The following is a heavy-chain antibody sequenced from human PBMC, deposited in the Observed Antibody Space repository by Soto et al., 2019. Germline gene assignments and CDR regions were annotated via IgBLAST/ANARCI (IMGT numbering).Heavy chain of an antibody. D-gene: IGHD1-20*01. CDR3: ARDQRITGTIDYYYGMDV. V-gene: IGHV1-18*01. CDR2: ISAYNGNT. Sequence: ASVKVSCKASGYTFTSYGISWVRQAPGQGLEWMGWISAYNGNTNYAQKLQGRVTMTTDTSTSTAYMELSSLRSEDTAVYYCARDQRITGTIDYYYGMDVWGQGTTVTVSS. CDR1: GYTFTSYG. J-gene: IGHJ6*02.